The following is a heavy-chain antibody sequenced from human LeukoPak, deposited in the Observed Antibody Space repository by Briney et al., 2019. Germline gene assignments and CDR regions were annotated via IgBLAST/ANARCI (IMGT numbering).Heavy chain of an antibody. D-gene: IGHD2-15*01. Sequence: SGPTLVNPTPTLTLTCTFSGFSLSTSGVGVGWIRQPPGKALEWLPLIYWNDDKRYSPSLKSRLTITKDTSKNQVVLTMTNMDPVDTATYYCAHRYCSGGSCYHYYYGMDVWGQGTTVTVSS. CDR3: AHRYCSGGSCYHYYYGMDV. CDR2: IYWNDDK. CDR1: GFSLSTSGVG. J-gene: IGHJ6*02. V-gene: IGHV2-5*01.